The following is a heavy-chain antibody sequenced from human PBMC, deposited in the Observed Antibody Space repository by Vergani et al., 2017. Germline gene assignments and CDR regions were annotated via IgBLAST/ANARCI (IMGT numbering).Heavy chain of an antibody. CDR2: IRDKTYNYAT. CDR3: TTPTKWELRYYFDY. V-gene: IGHV3-73*02. D-gene: IGHD3-9*01. J-gene: IGHJ4*02. CDR1: GFTFSGSA. Sequence: EVQLVESGGGLVQPGGSLTLSCAASGFTFSGSAMHWVRQTSGKGLEWIGRIRDKTYNYATAYAVSVKGRFIISRDDSKKTAYLQMNRLKTEDTAVYYCTTPTKWELRYYFDYWGQGTLVTVSS.